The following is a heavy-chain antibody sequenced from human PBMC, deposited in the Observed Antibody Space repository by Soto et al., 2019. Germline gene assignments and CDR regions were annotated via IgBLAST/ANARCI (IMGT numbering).Heavy chain of an antibody. CDR2: ISAYNGNT. V-gene: IGHV1-18*04. Sequence: QVQLVQSGAEVKKPGASVKVSCKASGYTFTSYGISWVRQAPGQGLEWMGWISAYNGNTNYAQKLQGRVTITTDTSTSTAYMELRSMRSDDTAVYYCARDLSTWSTSYYYYYGMDVWGQGTTVTVSS. CDR3: ARDLSTWSTSYYYYYGMDV. J-gene: IGHJ6*02. D-gene: IGHD2-2*01. CDR1: GYTFTSYG.